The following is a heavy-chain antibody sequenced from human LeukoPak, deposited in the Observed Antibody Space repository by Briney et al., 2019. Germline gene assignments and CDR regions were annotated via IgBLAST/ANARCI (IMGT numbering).Heavy chain of an antibody. CDR3: ARDGGWGRAGYYYGMDV. CDR1: GFTFSSYW. V-gene: IGHV3-7*01. J-gene: IGHJ6*02. CDR2: IKQDGSEK. D-gene: IGHD3-16*01. Sequence: GGSLRLSCAASGFTFSSYWMSWVRQAPGKGLEWVANIKQDGSEKYYVDSVKGRFTISRDNAKNSLYLQMNSLRAEDTAVYYCARDGGWGRAGYYYGMDVWGQGTTVTVSS.